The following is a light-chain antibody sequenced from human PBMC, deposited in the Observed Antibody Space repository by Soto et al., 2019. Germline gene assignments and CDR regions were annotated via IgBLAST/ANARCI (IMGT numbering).Light chain of an antibody. Sequence: QSALSQPASVSGSPGQSVTISCTGTSSGIGSYNLVSWYHHHPGQAPKLVIYEVNKRPSVDSNRFSGSKSGNTASLTIAGLQPEDEGEYYCCSYAGGRTFVVFGGGTKLTVL. V-gene: IGLV2-23*02. CDR1: SSGIGSYNL. CDR2: EVN. CDR3: CSYAGGRTFVV. J-gene: IGLJ3*02.